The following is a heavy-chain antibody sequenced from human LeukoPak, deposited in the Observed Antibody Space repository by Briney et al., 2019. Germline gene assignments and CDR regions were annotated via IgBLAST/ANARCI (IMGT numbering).Heavy chain of an antibody. Sequence: GGPLRLSCAASGFTFSRYSMNWVRQAPGKGLEWISYIGKTNAIYDADSVKGRFTISRDNAKNSLYLQMNSLRPDDTAVYYCARDDNWAFDYWGQGTLVTVSS. D-gene: IGHD1-1*01. J-gene: IGHJ4*02. V-gene: IGHV3-48*04. CDR3: ARDDNWAFDY. CDR1: GFTFSRYS. CDR2: IGKTNAI.